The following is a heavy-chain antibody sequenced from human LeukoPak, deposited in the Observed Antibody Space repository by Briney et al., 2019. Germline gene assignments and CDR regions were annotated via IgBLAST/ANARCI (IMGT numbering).Heavy chain of an antibody. CDR3: ARESSGWYGGPAKGWADY. V-gene: IGHV4-38-2*02. Sequence: PSETLSLTCTVSGYSISSGYYWGWIRQPPGKGLEWIGSIYHSGSTYYNPSLKSRVTISVDTSKNQFSLKLSSVTAADTAVYYCARESSGWYGGPAKGWADYWGQGTLVTVSS. CDR1: GYSISSGYY. J-gene: IGHJ4*02. CDR2: IYHSGST. D-gene: IGHD6-19*01.